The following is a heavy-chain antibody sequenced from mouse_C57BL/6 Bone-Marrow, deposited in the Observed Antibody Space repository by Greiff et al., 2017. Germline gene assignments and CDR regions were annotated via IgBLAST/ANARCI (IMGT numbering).Heavy chain of an antibody. J-gene: IGHJ2*01. CDR2: INPSNGGT. CDR1: GYTFTSYW. Sequence: QVQLQQPGTELVKPGASVKLSCKASGYTFTSYWMHWVKQRPGQGLEWIGNINPSNGGTNYNEKFKSKATLTVDKSSSTAYMQLSSLTSEDSAVYCCARGGKLQYYFDYWGQGTTLTVSS. CDR3: ARGGKLQYYFDY. D-gene: IGHD1-1*01. V-gene: IGHV1-53*01.